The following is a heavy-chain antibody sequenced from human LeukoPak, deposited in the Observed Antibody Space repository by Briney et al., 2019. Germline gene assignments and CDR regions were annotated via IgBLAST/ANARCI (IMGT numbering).Heavy chain of an antibody. J-gene: IGHJ3*02. D-gene: IGHD3-16*02. CDR1: GDSVSSNSAA. V-gene: IGHV6-1*01. CDR2: TYYRSKWYN. CDR3: AREKGDYVWGSYRYTYAFDI. Sequence: SQTLSLTCAISGDSVSSNSAAWNWIRQSPSRGLEWLGRTYYRSKWYNDYAVSVKSRITINPDTSKNQFSLQLNSATPEDTAVYYCAREKGDYVWGSYRYTYAFDIWGQGTMVTVSS.